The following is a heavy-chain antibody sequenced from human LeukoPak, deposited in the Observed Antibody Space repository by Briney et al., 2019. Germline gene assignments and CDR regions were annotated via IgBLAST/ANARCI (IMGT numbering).Heavy chain of an antibody. CDR3: ARTMEGYCSGGSCYQYSYYMDV. CDR2: IYYSGST. D-gene: IGHD2-15*01. V-gene: IGHV4-61*01. CDR1: GGSISSGSYY. Sequence: PSETLSLTCTVSGGSISSGSYYWSWIRQPPGKGLEWIGYIYYSGSTNYNPSLKSRVTISVDTSKNQFSLKLTSVTAADTAVYYCARTMEGYCSGGSCYQYSYYMDVWGKGTTVTVSS. J-gene: IGHJ6*03.